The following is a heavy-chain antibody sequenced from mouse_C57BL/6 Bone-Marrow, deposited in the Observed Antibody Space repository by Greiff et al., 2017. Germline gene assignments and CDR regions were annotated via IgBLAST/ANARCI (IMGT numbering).Heavy chain of an antibody. Sequence: VQLQQSGAELVRPGASVKLSCTASGFNIKDYYMHWVKQRPEQGLEWIGRIDPEDGDTEYAPKFKGTATMTADTSSNTAYLQLSSLTSEDTAVYYSTTPITTVVATSDVWGTGTTVTVSS. D-gene: IGHD1-1*01. CDR3: TTPITTVVATSDV. CDR2: IDPEDGDT. J-gene: IGHJ1*03. CDR1: GFNIKDYY. V-gene: IGHV14-1*01.